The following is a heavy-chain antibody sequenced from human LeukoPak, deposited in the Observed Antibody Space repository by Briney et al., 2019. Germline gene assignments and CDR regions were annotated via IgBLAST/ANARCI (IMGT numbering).Heavy chain of an antibody. CDR2: IWYDGSKK. CDR1: GFTFSTYV. CDR3: AREMNYGDYFDY. Sequence: PGGSLRLSCAASGFTFSTYVMHWVRQAPGKGLEWVAVIWYDGSKKDYAASVKGRFTISRDNSKNTLYLQMNSLRAEDTAVYYCAREMNYGDYFDYWGQGTLVTVSS. D-gene: IGHD4-17*01. V-gene: IGHV3-33*01. J-gene: IGHJ4*02.